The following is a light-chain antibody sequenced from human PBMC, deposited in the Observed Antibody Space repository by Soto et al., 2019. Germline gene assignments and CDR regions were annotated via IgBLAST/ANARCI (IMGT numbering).Light chain of an antibody. CDR1: QSVSGY. CDR3: QQYGSSPIT. V-gene: IGKV3-20*01. Sequence: EIVMTQSPATLSVSPVERATLSCRASQSVSGYLAWYQQKPGQAPRLLIYDASKRATGIPARFSGSGSGTDFTLTISRLEPEDFAVYYCQQYGSSPITFGQGTRLEIK. CDR2: DAS. J-gene: IGKJ5*01.